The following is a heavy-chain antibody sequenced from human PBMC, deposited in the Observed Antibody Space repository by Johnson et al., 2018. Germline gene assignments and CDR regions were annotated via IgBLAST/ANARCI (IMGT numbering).Heavy chain of an antibody. CDR1: GFIFSSYD. J-gene: IGHJ1*01. CDR3: AICPLVGGDIAEFHH. V-gene: IGHV3-30*03. D-gene: IGHD3-16*02. Sequence: QVQLVESGGGVVKPGTSLRLSCAASGFIFSSYDMNWVRQVPGKGLEWVAGILYDGGKGNYANSMKGRVTISVYNSKNTVYLQMDSLRGEDPAMYYRAICPLVGGDIAEFHHWGQGTLVTVSS. CDR2: ILYDGGKG.